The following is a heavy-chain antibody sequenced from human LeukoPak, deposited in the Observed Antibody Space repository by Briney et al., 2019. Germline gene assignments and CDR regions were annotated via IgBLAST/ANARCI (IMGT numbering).Heavy chain of an antibody. J-gene: IGHJ4*02. Sequence: GESLRFSFKGSGYSFTSYWISWVRQMPGKGLEWMGRIDPSDSYTNYSPSFQGHVTISADKSISTAYLQWSSLKASDTAMYYCATTTTTSYYYGSGSYLPTDYWGQGTLVTVSS. CDR3: ATTTTTSYYYGSGSYLPTDY. CDR1: GYSFTSYW. D-gene: IGHD3-10*01. CDR2: IDPSDSYT. V-gene: IGHV5-10-1*01.